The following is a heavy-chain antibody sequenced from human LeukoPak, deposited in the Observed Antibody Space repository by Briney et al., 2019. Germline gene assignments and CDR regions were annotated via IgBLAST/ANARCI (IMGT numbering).Heavy chain of an antibody. CDR3: ARVANYGGYHFDY. Sequence: GGSLRLSCAASGFTFSSYAMHWVRQAPGKGLEWVANIKQDGSEKYYVDSVKGRFTISRDNSKNTLYLQMNSLRAEDTAVYYCARVANYGGYHFDYWGQGTLVTVSS. J-gene: IGHJ4*02. CDR2: IKQDGSEK. CDR1: GFTFSSYA. D-gene: IGHD4-17*01. V-gene: IGHV3-7*01.